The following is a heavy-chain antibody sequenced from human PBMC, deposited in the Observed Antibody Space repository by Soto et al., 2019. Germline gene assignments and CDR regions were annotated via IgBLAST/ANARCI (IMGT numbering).Heavy chain of an antibody. V-gene: IGHV4-31*03. CDR2: IYYSGST. CDR1: GGSISSGGYY. CDR3: ARDLKLPDYNWFDP. J-gene: IGHJ5*02. Sequence: SETLSLTCTVSGGSISSGGYYWSWIRQHPGKGLEWIGYIYYSGSTYYNPSLKSRVTISVDTSKNQFSLKLSSVTAADTAVYYCARDLKLPDYNWFDPWGQGTLVTVSS. D-gene: IGHD2-21*01.